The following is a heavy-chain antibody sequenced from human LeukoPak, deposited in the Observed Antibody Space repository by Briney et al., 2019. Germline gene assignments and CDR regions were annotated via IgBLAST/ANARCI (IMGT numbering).Heavy chain of an antibody. Sequence: KPSETLSLTCAVYGGSFSGYYWSWIRQPPGKGLEWIGEINHSGSTNYNPSLKSRVTISVDTSKNQFSLKLSSVTAADTAVYYCAGGAQPYYYYSMDVWGQGTTVTVSS. D-gene: IGHD2-2*01. CDR2: INHSGST. CDR3: AGGAQPYYYYSMDV. J-gene: IGHJ6*02. V-gene: IGHV4-34*01. CDR1: GGSFSGYY.